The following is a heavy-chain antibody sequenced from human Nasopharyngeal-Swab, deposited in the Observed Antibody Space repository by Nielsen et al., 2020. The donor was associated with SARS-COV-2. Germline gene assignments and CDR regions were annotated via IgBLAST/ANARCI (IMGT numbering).Heavy chain of an antibody. J-gene: IGHJ6*02. CDR3: ATAPTIVVVPAAMVSVSWHYYYGMDV. CDR2: FDPEDGET. CDR1: GYTLTELS. D-gene: IGHD2-2*01. V-gene: IGHV1-24*01. Sequence: ASVKVSCKVSGYTLTELSMHWVRQAPGKGLEWMGGFDPEDGETIYAQKFQGRVTMTEDTSTDTAYMELSSLRSEDTAVYYCATAPTIVVVPAAMVSVSWHYYYGMDVWDQGTTVTVSS.